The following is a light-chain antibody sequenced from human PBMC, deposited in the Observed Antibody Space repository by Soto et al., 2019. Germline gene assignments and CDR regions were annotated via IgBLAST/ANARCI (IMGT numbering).Light chain of an antibody. CDR3: QQYGSSPQT. J-gene: IGKJ2*01. CDR1: QSVSSSY. Sequence: EIVLTQSPGPLPFSPGERATLSCRASQSVSSSYLAWYQQKTGQAPRLLIYVAASRATGIPDRFSGSGSGSDFTLTISRLEPEDWSVYYCQQYGSSPQTFGQGTKLVIK. CDR2: VAA. V-gene: IGKV3-20*01.